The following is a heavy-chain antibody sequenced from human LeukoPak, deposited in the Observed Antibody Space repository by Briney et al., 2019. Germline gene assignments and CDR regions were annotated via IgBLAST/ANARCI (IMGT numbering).Heavy chain of an antibody. J-gene: IGHJ6*03. CDR3: ARGGFWSGYPHYYYYMDV. CDR1: GGTFSSYA. CDR2: IIPIFGTA. D-gene: IGHD3-3*01. Sequence: ASVKVSCKASGGTFSSYAISWVRQAPGQGLEWMGGIIPIFGTANYAQKFQGRVTITTDESTSTAYMELSSLRSEDTAVYYCARGGFWSGYPHYYYYMDVWDKGTTVTVSS. V-gene: IGHV1-69*05.